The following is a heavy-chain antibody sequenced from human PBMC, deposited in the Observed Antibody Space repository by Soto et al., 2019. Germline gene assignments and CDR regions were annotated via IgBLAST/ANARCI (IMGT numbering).Heavy chain of an antibody. CDR3: ARTKGYFDY. CDR1: GASFSSNIAA. CDR2: TYWRSKWYN. V-gene: IGHV6-1*01. J-gene: IGHJ4*02. Sequence: PSQALSLTCAISGASFSSNIAACNWIRQSPSRGLEWLGRTYWRSKWYNEYALSVKSRITINPDTSKNQFSLQLNSVTPEDTAVYYCARTKGYFDYWGQGTLVTVSS.